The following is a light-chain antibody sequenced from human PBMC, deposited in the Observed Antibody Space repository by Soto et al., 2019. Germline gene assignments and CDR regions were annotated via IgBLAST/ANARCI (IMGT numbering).Light chain of an antibody. CDR3: SSFTNSGSGTRA. Sequence: QSVLTQPASVSGSPGQSITISCTGTSSDVGGYNYVSWYQQHPGKAPKVMIYEVSNRPSGVSNRFSGSKSGNTASLTISGLQVEDEADYYCSSFTNSGSGTRAFGTGTKVTVL. CDR2: EVS. CDR1: SSDVGGYNY. J-gene: IGLJ1*01. V-gene: IGLV2-14*01.